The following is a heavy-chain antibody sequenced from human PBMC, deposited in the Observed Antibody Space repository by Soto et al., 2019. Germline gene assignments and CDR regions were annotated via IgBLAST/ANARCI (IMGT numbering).Heavy chain of an antibody. CDR2: LNPNSHDT. Sequence: QVQFVQSGAEVNEPGASVRLSCKTSGYHFTSSFIHWVRQGPGLGLEWMGTLNPNSHDTIYAQKLLSIVTMTKGLSSITGYMELPTLRFAETATSYCARGIAHCKEATCSEWGRGAVVSASS. J-gene: IGHJ4*02. V-gene: IGHV1-46*04. D-gene: IGHD1-26*01. CDR3: ARGIAHCKEATCSE. CDR1: GYHFTSSF.